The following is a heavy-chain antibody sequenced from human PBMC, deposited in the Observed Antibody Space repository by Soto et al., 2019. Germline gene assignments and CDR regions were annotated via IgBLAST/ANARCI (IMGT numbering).Heavy chain of an antibody. D-gene: IGHD3-10*01. CDR2: IWYDGSNK. CDR3: AREIGGSGTFDY. J-gene: IGHJ4*02. V-gene: IGHV3-33*01. CDR1: GFTFSSYG. Sequence: QVQLVESGGGVVQPGRSLRLSCAASGFTFSSYGMHWVRQAPGKGLEWVAVIWYDGSNKYSADSVKGRFTISRDNSKNTLYLQMNSLRAEDTAVYYCAREIGGSGTFDYWGQGTLVTVSS.